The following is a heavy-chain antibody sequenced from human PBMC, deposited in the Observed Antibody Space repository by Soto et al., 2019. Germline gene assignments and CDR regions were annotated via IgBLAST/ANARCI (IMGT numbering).Heavy chain of an antibody. J-gene: IGHJ4*02. CDR2: LSGSGYST. CDR3: AKDVLWFGELLGDH. CDR1: GFTFSSYA. V-gene: IGHV3-23*01. Sequence: VQLLESGGGLVQPGGSLRLSCAASGFTFSSYAMSWVRQAPGKGLEWVSSLSGSGYSTYYADSVKGRFTISRDNSKNTLYLQMNSLRGEDTAVYYCAKDVLWFGELLGDHWGQGTLVTVSS. D-gene: IGHD3-10*01.